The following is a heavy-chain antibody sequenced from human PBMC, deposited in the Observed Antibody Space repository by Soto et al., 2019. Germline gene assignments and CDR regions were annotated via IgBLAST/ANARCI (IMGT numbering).Heavy chain of an antibody. J-gene: IGHJ4*02. CDR3: AKDQYDYVWGSYRSYYFDY. Sequence: GGSLRLSCAASGFTFSSYAMTWVRQAPGKGLEWVSAISGSGGSTYYADSVKGRFTISRDNSKNTLYLQMNSLRAEDTAVYYCAKDQYDYVWGSYRSYYFDYWGPGTLVTVSS. CDR1: GFTFSSYA. CDR2: ISGSGGST. D-gene: IGHD3-16*02. V-gene: IGHV3-23*01.